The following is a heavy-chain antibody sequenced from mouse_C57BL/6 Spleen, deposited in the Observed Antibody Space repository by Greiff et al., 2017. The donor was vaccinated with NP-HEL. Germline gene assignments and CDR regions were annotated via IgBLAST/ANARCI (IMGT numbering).Heavy chain of an antibody. CDR1: GFNIKDDY. CDR3: TTNEAWFAY. V-gene: IGHV14-4*01. CDR2: IDPENGDT. J-gene: IGHJ3*01. Sequence: EVQLVESGAELVRPGASVKLSCTASGFNIKDDYMHWVKQRPEQGLEWIGWIDPENGDTEYASKFQGKATITADTSSNTAYLQLSSLTSEDTAVYYCTTNEAWFAYWGQGTLVTVSA.